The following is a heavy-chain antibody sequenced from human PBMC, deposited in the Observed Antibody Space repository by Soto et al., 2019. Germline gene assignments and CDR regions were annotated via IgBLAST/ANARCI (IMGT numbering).Heavy chain of an antibody. CDR1: GFTFSSYA. D-gene: IGHD6-6*01. J-gene: IGHJ6*02. Sequence: PGGSLRLSCAASGFTFSSYAMHWVRQAPGKGLEWVAVISYDGSNKYYADSVKGRFTISRDNSKNTLYLQMNSLRAEDTAVYYCARDQFSRQLVCGADYSASYGMDTWGQETTVPVSS. V-gene: IGHV3-30-3*01. CDR3: ARDQFSRQLVCGADYSASYGMDT. CDR2: ISYDGSNK.